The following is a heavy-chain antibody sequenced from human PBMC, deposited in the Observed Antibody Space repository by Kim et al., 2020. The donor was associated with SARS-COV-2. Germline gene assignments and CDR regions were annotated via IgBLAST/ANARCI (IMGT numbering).Heavy chain of an antibody. V-gene: IGHV3-7*03. Sequence: GGSLRLSCTGSGFTIGTDWMTWVRQAPGKGPEWVANINRDGEEINYVDSVKGRHTNSRDNTKDSLYPQTNILKAEDTAVYYCAREPSAGSPWGQGTLVTVS. CDR3: AREPSAGSP. CDR1: GFTIGTDW. CDR2: INRDGEEI. J-gene: IGHJ5*02.